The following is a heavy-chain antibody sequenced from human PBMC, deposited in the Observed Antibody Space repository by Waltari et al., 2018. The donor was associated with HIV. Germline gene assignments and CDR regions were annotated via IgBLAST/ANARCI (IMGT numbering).Heavy chain of an antibody. J-gene: IGHJ4*02. CDR2: INPSSGGT. Sequence: QVQLVQSGAEVKKPGASVKVSCKATGNIFHDTYIHWVRQAPGQGLEWMGWINPSSGGTNSAQKFQGRVTMTWDTSINTAYMELSGLRSDDTAVYFCARDRSIVSRHYDNAVSPYFDNWGQGTLVSVSS. CDR3: ARDRSIVSRHYDNAVSPYFDN. V-gene: IGHV1-2*02. CDR1: GNIFHDTY. D-gene: IGHD3-22*01.